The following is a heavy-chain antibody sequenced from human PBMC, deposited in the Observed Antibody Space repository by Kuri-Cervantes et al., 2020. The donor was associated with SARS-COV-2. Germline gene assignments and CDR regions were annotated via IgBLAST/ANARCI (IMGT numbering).Heavy chain of an antibody. CDR3: ARGFWTGFLFDS. Sequence: SETLSLTCTVSGGSISSYYWSWIRQPPGKGLEWIGYIYYSGSTNYNPSLKSRVTISIDMTNNQFFLNLKGASAADTAVYYCARGFWTGFLFDSWGQGSLVTVSS. J-gene: IGHJ4*02. D-gene: IGHD3/OR15-3a*01. CDR1: GGSISSYY. V-gene: IGHV4-59*01. CDR2: IYYSGST.